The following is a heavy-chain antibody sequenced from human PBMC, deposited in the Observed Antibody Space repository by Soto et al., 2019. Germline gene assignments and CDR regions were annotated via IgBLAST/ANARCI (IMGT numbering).Heavy chain of an antibody. CDR2: ISYDASNK. CDR3: ARRNSSSSPAFDS. V-gene: IGHV3-30-3*01. D-gene: IGHD6-13*01. CDR1: GFTFSSYA. Sequence: QVQLVESGGGVVQPGRSLRLSCAASGFTFSSYAMHWVRQAPGKGLEWVTIISYDASNKYYADSVKGRFTISRDNSKNTLYLQMNSLRAEDTAVYYCARRNSSSSPAFDSWGQGTLVTVSS. J-gene: IGHJ4*02.